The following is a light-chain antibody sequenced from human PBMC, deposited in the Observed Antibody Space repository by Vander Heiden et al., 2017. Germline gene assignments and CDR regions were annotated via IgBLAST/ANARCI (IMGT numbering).Light chain of an antibody. Sequence: EIVMTQSPATLSVSPGEGATLSCRASQSVSTNLAWYQQKPGQAPRLLIYGASIRATDIPARFSGSGSGTEFTLTISSLQSEDFAVYYCHQYNNWPPVYTFGQGTKLEIK. CDR2: GAS. V-gene: IGKV3-15*01. CDR1: QSVSTN. CDR3: HQYNNWPPVYT. J-gene: IGKJ2*01.